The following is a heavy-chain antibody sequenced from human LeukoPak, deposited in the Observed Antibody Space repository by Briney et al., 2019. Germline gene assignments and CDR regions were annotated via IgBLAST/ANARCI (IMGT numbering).Heavy chain of an antibody. D-gene: IGHD3-22*01. CDR2: ISGSGDST. CDR1: GFTFSSYA. J-gene: IGHJ3*02. CDR3: AKGDYYDSSGYYRDAFDI. Sequence: GGSLRLSCAASGFTFSSYAMSWVRQAPGKGLEWVSAISGSGDSTYYADSVKGRFTISRDNSKNTLYLQMNSLRAEDTAVYYCAKGDYYDSSGYYRDAFDIWGQGTMVTVSS. V-gene: IGHV3-23*01.